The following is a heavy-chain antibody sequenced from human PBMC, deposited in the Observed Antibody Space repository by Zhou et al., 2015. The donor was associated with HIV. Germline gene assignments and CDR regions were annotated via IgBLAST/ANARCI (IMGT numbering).Heavy chain of an antibody. CDR1: GYAFTYYA. J-gene: IGHJ4*02. CDR3: ARDVELRIKSLGY. V-gene: IGHV1-18*01. D-gene: IGHD5-12*01. Sequence: QVLLVQSGAEVKKPGASVKVSCKTSGYAFTYYAISWVRQAPGQGLEWMGWINADNGKTNYAQKFQGRVTMTTDTSTSTAYMELRSLRSGDTAIYYCARDVELRIKSLGYWGQGTLVTVSS. CDR2: INADNGKT.